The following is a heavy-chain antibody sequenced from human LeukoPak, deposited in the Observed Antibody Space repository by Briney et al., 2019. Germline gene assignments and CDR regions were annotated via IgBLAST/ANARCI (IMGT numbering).Heavy chain of an antibody. CDR1: GGSFSGYY. V-gene: IGHV4-34*01. Sequence: KPSETLSLTCAVYGGSFSGYYWSWIRQPPGKGLEWIGEINHSGSTNYNPSLKSRVTISVDTSKNQFSLKLSSVTAADTAVYYCARQAARTPFDYWGQGTLVTVSS. CDR3: ARQAARTPFDY. J-gene: IGHJ4*02. CDR2: INHSGST. D-gene: IGHD6-6*01.